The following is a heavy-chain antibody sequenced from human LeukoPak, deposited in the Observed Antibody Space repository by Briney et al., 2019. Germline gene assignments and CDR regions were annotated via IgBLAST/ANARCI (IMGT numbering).Heavy chain of an antibody. V-gene: IGHV1-69*04. CDR2: IIPILGIA. J-gene: IGHJ5*02. D-gene: IGHD3-10*01. CDR1: GGTFSSYA. Sequence: SVKVSCKASGGTFSSYAISWVRQAPGQGLEWMGRIIPILGIANYAQKFQGRVTITADKSTSTAYMELSSLRSEDTAVYYCARNEKSILKLLWLGEPPPGWFDPWGQGTLVTVSS. CDR3: ARNEKSILKLLWLGEPPPGWFDP.